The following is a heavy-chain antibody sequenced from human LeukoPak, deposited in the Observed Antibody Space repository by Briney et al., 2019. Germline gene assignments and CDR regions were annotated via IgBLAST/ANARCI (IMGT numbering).Heavy chain of an antibody. CDR2: IYYSGST. CDR3: ALGYCGGGSCYAREYFQH. Sequence: SETLSLTCAVSGGSISSGGYYWTWIRQHPGKGLEWIGYIYYSGSTYYNPSLKSRVTISVDTSKNQFSLKLSSVTAADTAVYYCALGYCGGGSCYAREYFQHWGQGTLVTVSS. J-gene: IGHJ1*01. D-gene: IGHD2-15*01. V-gene: IGHV4-31*11. CDR1: GGSISSGGYY.